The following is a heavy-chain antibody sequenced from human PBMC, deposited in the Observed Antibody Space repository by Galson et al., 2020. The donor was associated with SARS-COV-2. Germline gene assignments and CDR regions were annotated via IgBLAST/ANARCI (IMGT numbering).Heavy chain of an antibody. CDR3: SRDHGLEAALGCLDS. V-gene: IGHV3-49*04. CDR2: VKSKPFGWAA. Sequence: GEFLKISCLASGFHFSDYTMTWVRQAPGKGLEWVGLVKSKPFGWAAQYAASVKDRFTNSRDDSKSVAYLQMSNLKTEDTAIYYCSRDHGLEAALGCLDSWGQGTVVSFSS. J-gene: IGHJ3*02. CDR1: GFHFSDYT. D-gene: IGHD5-18*01.